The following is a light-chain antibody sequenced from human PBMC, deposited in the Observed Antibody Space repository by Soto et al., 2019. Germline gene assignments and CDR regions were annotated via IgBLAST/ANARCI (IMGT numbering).Light chain of an antibody. Sequence: DIQLTQSPASLSASVGDTVTITCRASQSISSYLNWYQQKPGKSPELLIYDASSLESGVPSRFSGSGAGTEFTLTISSLQPDDFATYYCQHYNSYSEAFGQGTKVDIK. V-gene: IGKV1-5*01. CDR2: DAS. CDR1: QSISSY. J-gene: IGKJ1*01. CDR3: QHYNSYSEA.